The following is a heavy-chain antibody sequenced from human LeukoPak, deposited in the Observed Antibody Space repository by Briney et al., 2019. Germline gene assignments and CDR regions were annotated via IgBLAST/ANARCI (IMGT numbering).Heavy chain of an antibody. CDR1: GFTLSSYN. J-gene: IGHJ4*02. V-gene: IGHV3-30-3*01. Sequence: LPGRSLRLSCAASGFTLSSYNMNWVRQAPGKGLEWVAVISYDGSNEYYADSVKGRFTISRDNSKNTLYVQMNSLRAEDTAVYYCARDRGRYFDWSGDSWGQGTLVTVSS. CDR3: ARDRGRYFDWSGDS. CDR2: ISYDGSNE. D-gene: IGHD3-9*01.